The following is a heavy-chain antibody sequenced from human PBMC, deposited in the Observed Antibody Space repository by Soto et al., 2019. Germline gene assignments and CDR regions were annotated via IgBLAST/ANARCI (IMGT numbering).Heavy chain of an antibody. D-gene: IGHD2-15*01. Sequence: EVQLLESGGGLVQPGGSLRLSCAASGFTFSSYAMSWVRQAPGKGLEWVSGISGSVGATYYADSVKGRFTISRDNSKNTLYLQMISLRAEDTAGYYCSRDRYCSGGSCYSEWAFDIWGQGTMVTVSS. V-gene: IGHV3-23*01. CDR3: SRDRYCSGGSCYSEWAFDI. CDR1: GFTFSSYA. J-gene: IGHJ3*02. CDR2: ISGSVGAT.